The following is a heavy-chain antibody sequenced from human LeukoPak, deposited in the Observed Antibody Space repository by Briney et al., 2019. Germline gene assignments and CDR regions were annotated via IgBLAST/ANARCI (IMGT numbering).Heavy chain of an antibody. Sequence: GGSLRLSCAASGFTFSSYSMNWVRQAPGKGLEWVSSISSSSSYIYYADSVKGRFTISRDNAKNSLYLQMNSLRAEDTAIYYCSGRYGSGYRFDYWGQGTLVTVSS. J-gene: IGHJ4*02. CDR3: SGRYGSGYRFDY. V-gene: IGHV3-21*01. CDR2: ISSSSSYI. D-gene: IGHD3-3*01. CDR1: GFTFSSYS.